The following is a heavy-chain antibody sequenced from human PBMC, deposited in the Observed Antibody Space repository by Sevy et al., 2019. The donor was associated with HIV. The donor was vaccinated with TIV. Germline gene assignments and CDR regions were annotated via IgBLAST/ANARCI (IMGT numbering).Heavy chain of an antibody. CDR3: AKDLAGPGRRDFDY. CDR2: IRDDGSDK. J-gene: IGHJ4*02. V-gene: IGHV3-30*02. CDR1: GFTFSNFG. D-gene: IGHD6-13*01. Sequence: GGSLRLSCTASGFTFSNFGMHWVRQVPGKGLEWVTFIRDDGSDKYYAASVSGRFTISRDDSKHTLYLQMDSLRAEDAAIYYGAKDLAGPGRRDFDYWGQGTLVTVSS.